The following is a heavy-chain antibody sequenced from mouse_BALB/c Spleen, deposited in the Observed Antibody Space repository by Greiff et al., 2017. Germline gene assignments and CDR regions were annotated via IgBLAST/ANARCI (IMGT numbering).Heavy chain of an antibody. D-gene: IGHD2-4*01. CDR3: ARDDYAWFAY. CDR2: IDPANGNT. CDR1: GFNIKDTY. V-gene: IGHV14-3*02. Sequence: EVKLQESGAELVKPGASVKLSCTASGFNIKDTYMHWVKQRPEQGLEWIGRIDPANGNTKYDPKFQGKATITADTSSNTAYLQLSSLTSEDTAVYYCARDDYAWFAYWGQGTLVTVSA. J-gene: IGHJ3*01.